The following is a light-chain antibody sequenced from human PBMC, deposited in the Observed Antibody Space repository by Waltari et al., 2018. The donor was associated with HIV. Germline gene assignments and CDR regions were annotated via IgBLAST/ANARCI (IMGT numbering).Light chain of an antibody. CDR2: EAS. Sequence: DIQMTQSPSPLSASVGDRVTITCRAGQTISNLLAWYQQKPGKAPKLLIYEASTLDSGVPLRFSGSGSGTEFTLTISGLQPDDFATYYCQQFLTYPTFGQGTKLEIK. V-gene: IGKV1-5*03. CDR1: QTISNL. CDR3: QQFLTYPT. J-gene: IGKJ2*01.